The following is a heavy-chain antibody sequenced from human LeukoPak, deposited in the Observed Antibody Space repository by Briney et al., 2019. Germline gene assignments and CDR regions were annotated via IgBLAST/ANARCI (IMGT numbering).Heavy chain of an antibody. V-gene: IGHV3-23*01. Sequence: GGSLRLSCAASGFTFSSYAMSWVRQAPGKGMEWVSAISGSGGSTYYAGSVKGRFTISRDNSKNTLYLQMNSLRAEDTAVYYCAWASYYDFWSGYYRGNDYWGQGTLVTVSS. D-gene: IGHD3-3*01. CDR2: ISGSGGST. J-gene: IGHJ4*02. CDR3: AWASYYDFWSGYYRGNDY. CDR1: GFTFSSYA.